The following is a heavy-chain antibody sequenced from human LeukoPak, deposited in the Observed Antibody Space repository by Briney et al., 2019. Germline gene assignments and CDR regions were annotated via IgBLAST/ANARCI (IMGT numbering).Heavy chain of an antibody. CDR1: GGSISSGGYS. Sequence: SQTLSLTCAVSGGSISSGGYSWSWIRQPPGKGLEWIGYIYHSGSTHYNPPLKSRVTISVDRSKNQFSLKLSSVTAADTAVYYCARGGLPFDYWGQGTLVTVSS. D-gene: IGHD3/OR15-3a*01. CDR3: ARGGLPFDY. J-gene: IGHJ4*02. CDR2: IYHSGST. V-gene: IGHV4-30-2*01.